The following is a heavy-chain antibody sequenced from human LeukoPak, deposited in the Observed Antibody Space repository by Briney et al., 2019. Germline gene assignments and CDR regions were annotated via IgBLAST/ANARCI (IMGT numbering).Heavy chain of an antibody. J-gene: IGHJ4*02. Sequence: SVKVSCKASGGTFSSYAISWVRQAPGQGLEWMGRIIPNLGIANYAQKFQGRVTITADKSTSTAYMELSSLRSEDTAVYYCARDPVAATSWNYFDYWGQGTLVTVSS. CDR2: IIPNLGIA. CDR3: ARDPVAATSWNYFDY. CDR1: GGTFSSYA. D-gene: IGHD6-19*01. V-gene: IGHV1-69*04.